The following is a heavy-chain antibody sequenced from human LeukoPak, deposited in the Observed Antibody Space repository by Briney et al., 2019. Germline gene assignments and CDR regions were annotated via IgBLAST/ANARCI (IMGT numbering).Heavy chain of an antibody. CDR2: ISWNSGSI. D-gene: IGHD5-24*01. Sequence: GGSLRLSCAASRFTFDDYAMHWVRHAPGKGLEWVSGISWNSGSIGYADSVKGRFTISRDNAKNSLYLQMNSLRAEDTALYYCAKGTSRDGYNSYYYYMDVWGKGTTVTVSS. CDR3: AKGTSRDGYNSYYYYMDV. J-gene: IGHJ6*03. V-gene: IGHV3-9*01. CDR1: RFTFDDYA.